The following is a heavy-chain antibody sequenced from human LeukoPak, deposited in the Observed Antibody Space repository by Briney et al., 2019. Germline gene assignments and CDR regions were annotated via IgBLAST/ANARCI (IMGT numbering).Heavy chain of an antibody. D-gene: IGHD3-16*02. CDR3: ASGYDYVWGSYRGDAFDI. CDR2: INHSGST. V-gene: IGHV4-34*01. Sequence: LRLSCAASGFTFSDYYMSWIRQPPGKGLEWIGEINHSGSTNYNPSLKSRVTISVDTSKNQFSLKLSSVTAADTAVYYCASGYDYVWGSYRGDAFDIWGQGTMVTVSS. CDR1: GFTFSDYY. J-gene: IGHJ3*02.